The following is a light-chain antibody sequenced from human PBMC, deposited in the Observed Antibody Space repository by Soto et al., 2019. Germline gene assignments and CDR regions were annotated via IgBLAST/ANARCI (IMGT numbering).Light chain of an antibody. J-gene: IGKJ1*01. CDR2: GAS. Sequence: EIVMTQSPATRSVSPGERATLSCRASQSVSSNLAWYQQKPGQAPRLLIYGASTRATGIPARFSGSGSGTEFTLTISSLQSEDFAVYYCQQYNNWQTFGQGTKVDIK. V-gene: IGKV3-15*01. CDR3: QQYNNWQT. CDR1: QSVSSN.